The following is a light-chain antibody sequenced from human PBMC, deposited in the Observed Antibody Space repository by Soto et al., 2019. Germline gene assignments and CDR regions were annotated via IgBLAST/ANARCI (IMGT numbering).Light chain of an antibody. J-gene: IGKJ2*01. CDR2: GAS. Sequence: EIVLTQSPGTLSLSPGERATLSCRASQSVSSSYLAWYQQKPGQAPRLLIYGASSRATGIPDRFSGSGSGTDFTLTISRLEPEDFAVYSCQQYGRSPPYTFGQGTTLEIK. CDR1: QSVSSSY. CDR3: QQYGRSPPYT. V-gene: IGKV3-20*01.